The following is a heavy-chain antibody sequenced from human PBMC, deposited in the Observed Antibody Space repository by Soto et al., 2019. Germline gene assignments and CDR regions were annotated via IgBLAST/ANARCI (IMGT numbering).Heavy chain of an antibody. V-gene: IGHV6-1*01. CDR1: GDSVPSNSAA. D-gene: IGHD3-9*01. CDR3: ARETSRYDILTGSSTKDGFDY. J-gene: IGHJ4*02. Sequence: PSQTLSLTCAISGDSVPSNSAAWNWIRQSPSRGLEWLGRTYYRSKWYNDYAVSVKSRITINPDTSKNQFSLQLNSVTPEDTAVYYCARETSRYDILTGSSTKDGFDYCGQGTLVSVSS. CDR2: TYYRSKWYN.